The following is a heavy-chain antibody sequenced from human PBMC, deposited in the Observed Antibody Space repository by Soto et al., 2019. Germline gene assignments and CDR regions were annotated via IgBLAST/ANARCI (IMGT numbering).Heavy chain of an antibody. CDR1: EFSFSAYG. V-gene: IGHV3-30*03. CDR3: ARRKTVTTGHCYYYIDV. CDR2: ISYDGNDK. D-gene: IGHD4-17*01. Sequence: QVQLVESGGGVVRPGRSLRLSCVASEFSFSAYGMHWVRLAPGKGLQWVAVISYDGNDKYYADSVKGRFTISRDDSKNTLYLQMNSLRREDTAIYYCARRKTVTTGHCYYYIDVWGKGTTVTVSS. J-gene: IGHJ6*03.